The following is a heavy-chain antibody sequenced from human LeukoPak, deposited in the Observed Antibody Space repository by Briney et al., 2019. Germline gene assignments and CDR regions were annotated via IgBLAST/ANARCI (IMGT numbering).Heavy chain of an antibody. Sequence: ASVKVSCKASGYSLSDYHLHWVRQAPGQGLEWIGGINPGNGATKYAQKFPVRVTMTRDTSISTVYMDLSGLTPDDTAVYYCARDPQYTFGYPTYACWGKGTLVTVSS. CDR2: INPGNGAT. D-gene: IGHD2-2*03. V-gene: IGHV1-2*02. J-gene: IGHJ4*02. CDR1: GYSLSDYH. CDR3: ARDPQYTFGYPTYAC.